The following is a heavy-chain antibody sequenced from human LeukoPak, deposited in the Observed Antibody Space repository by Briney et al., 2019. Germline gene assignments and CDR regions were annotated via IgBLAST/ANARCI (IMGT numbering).Heavy chain of an antibody. CDR1: GGSISSYY. CDR2: IYTSGST. CDR3: ARRLAAYDAFDI. Sequence: PSETLSLTCTVSGGSISSYYWSWIRQPPGKGLEWIGYIYTSGSTNYNPSLKSRVTISVDTSKNQFSLKLSSVTAADTAVYYCARRLAAYDAFDIWAKGQWSPSLQ. D-gene: IGHD6-25*01. V-gene: IGHV4-4*09. J-gene: IGHJ3*02.